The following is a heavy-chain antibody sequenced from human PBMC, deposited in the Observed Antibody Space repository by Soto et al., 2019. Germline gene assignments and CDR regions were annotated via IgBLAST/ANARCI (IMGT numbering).Heavy chain of an antibody. V-gene: IGHV4-31*03. CDR2: IYYTGST. Sequence: QVQLQESGPGLVKPSQTLSLTCTVSGGSITSGADYWTWIRQYPGKGLEWIGYIYYTGSTSHNPSLQSRRCISVATSTNQFSLNLSSVTAADSAVYYCARRLTFVRGALVWGYMDVWGKGTTVTVSS. CDR3: ARRLTFVRGALVWGYMDV. J-gene: IGHJ6*03. D-gene: IGHD3-10*01. CDR1: GGSITSGADY.